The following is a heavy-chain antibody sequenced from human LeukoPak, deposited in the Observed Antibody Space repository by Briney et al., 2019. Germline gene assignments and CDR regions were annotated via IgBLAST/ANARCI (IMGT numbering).Heavy chain of an antibody. CDR3: ARVPIVVVPAAISSYYYYYMDV. J-gene: IGHJ6*03. Sequence: PSETLSLTCTVSGGSISSYYWSWIQQPPGKGLEWIGYIYYSGSTNYNPSLKSRVTISVDTSKNQFSLKLSSVTAADTAVYYCARVPIVVVPAAISSYYYYYMDVWGKGTTVTVSS. D-gene: IGHD2-2*02. CDR2: IYYSGST. CDR1: GGSISSYY. V-gene: IGHV4-59*01.